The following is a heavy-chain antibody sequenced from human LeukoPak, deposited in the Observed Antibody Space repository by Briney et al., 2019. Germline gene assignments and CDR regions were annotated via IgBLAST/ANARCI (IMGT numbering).Heavy chain of an antibody. CDR3: AREDYGDYGDYYYGMDV. J-gene: IGHJ6*02. CDR1: GFTFSTYA. D-gene: IGHD4-17*01. Sequence: GGSLRLSCAASGFTFSTYAMPWVRQAPGKGLEWVAVISYDGSNKYYADSVKGRFTISRDNSKNTLCLQMKSLRAEDSAVYYCAREDYGDYGDYYYGMDVWGQGTTVTVSS. CDR2: ISYDGSNK. V-gene: IGHV3-30-3*01.